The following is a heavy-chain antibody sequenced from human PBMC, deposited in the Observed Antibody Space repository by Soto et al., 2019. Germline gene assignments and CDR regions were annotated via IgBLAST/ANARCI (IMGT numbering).Heavy chain of an antibody. Sequence: EVQLVESGGGLVKPGGSLRLSFAASGFTFSSYSMNWVRQAPGKGLEWVSSISSSTSYIYYADSVKGRFTISRDNAKNSLNLQMSSLGAEDTAVYYCASTAAAGSYYFDYWGQGTLVTVSS. D-gene: IGHD5-18*01. CDR1: GFTFSSYS. CDR2: ISSSTSYI. J-gene: IGHJ4*02. CDR3: ASTAAAGSYYFDY. V-gene: IGHV3-21*01.